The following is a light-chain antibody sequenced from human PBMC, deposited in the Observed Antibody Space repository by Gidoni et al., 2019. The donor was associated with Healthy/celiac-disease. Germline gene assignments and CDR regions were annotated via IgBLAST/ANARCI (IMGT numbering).Light chain of an antibody. CDR3: QQSYSTPRCS. Sequence: DIQMTQSPSSLSASVGDRVTITCRASQSISSYLNCYQQKPGKAPKLLIYAASSLQSGVPSRFSGSGCARDLTLTISSLQPEDFATYYCQQSYSTPRCSFGQGTKLEIK. J-gene: IGKJ2*04. CDR1: QSISSY. CDR2: AAS. V-gene: IGKV1-39*01.